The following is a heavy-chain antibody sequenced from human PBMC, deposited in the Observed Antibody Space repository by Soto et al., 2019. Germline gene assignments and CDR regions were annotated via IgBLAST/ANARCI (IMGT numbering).Heavy chain of an antibody. CDR2: ISGSGGST. D-gene: IGHD3-16*01. V-gene: IGHV3-23*01. Sequence: PGGSLRLSCAASGFTFSSYAMSWVRQAPGKGLKWVSAISGSGGSTYYADSVKGRFTISRDNSKNTLYLQMNSLRAEDTAVYYCAKDLHGGNYFDYWGQGTLVTVSS. CDR3: AKDLHGGNYFDY. CDR1: GFTFSSYA. J-gene: IGHJ4*02.